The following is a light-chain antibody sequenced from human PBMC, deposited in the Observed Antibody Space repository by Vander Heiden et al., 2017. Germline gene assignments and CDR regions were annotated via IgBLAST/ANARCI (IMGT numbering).Light chain of an antibody. CDR2: DAS. CDR1: QSVSSY. V-gene: IGKV3-11*01. J-gene: IGKJ2*01. Sequence: EIVLTQSPATLSLSPGERATLSCRASQSVSSYLAWYQQKPGQAPRLLIYDASNRATGIPPRFSGSGSGTDFTLTTSSLEPEDFAVYYCQQRSNWPPYTFGQGTKLEIK. CDR3: QQRSNWPPYT.